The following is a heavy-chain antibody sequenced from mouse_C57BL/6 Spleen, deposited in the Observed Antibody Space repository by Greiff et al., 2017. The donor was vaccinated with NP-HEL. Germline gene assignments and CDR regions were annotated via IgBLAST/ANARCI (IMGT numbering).Heavy chain of an antibody. CDR2: INPSSGYT. D-gene: IGHD1-1*01. Sequence: QVQLQQSGAELAKPGASVKLSCKASGYTFTSYWMHWVKQRPGQGLEWIGYINPSSGYTKYNQKFKDKATLTVDKSSSTAYMQLSSLTYEDSAVYYCARVDGSSSAYAMGCWGEGASVTVSS. J-gene: IGHJ4*01. CDR3: ARVDGSSSAYAMGC. V-gene: IGHV1-7*01. CDR1: GYTFTSYW.